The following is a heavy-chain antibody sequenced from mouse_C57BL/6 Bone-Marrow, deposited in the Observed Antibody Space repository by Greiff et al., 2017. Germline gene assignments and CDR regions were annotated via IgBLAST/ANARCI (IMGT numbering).Heavy chain of an antibody. Sequence: QVQLQQPGAELVRPGSSVKLSCKASGYTFTSYWMDWVKQRPGQGLEWIGNIYPSDSETHYTQKFKDKATLTVDKSSSTAYMQLSSLTSEDSAIYYCARVSYSNYEYFDYWGQGTTRTVAS. CDR3: ARVSYSNYEYFDY. CDR2: IYPSDSET. V-gene: IGHV1-61*01. J-gene: IGHJ2*01. D-gene: IGHD2-5*01. CDR1: GYTFTSYW.